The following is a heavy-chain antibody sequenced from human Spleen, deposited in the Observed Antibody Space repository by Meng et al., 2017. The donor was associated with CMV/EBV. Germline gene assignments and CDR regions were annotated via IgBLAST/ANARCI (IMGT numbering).Heavy chain of an antibody. CDR2: ISGSGGST. Sequence: GGSLRFSFAVSGFTFSSYAIGWVRQAPGKGLEWVSAISGSGGSTYYADSVKGRFTISRDNSKNTLYLQMNSLRHEDTAVYYCAKDDYYDSSGYWGQGTLVTVSS. CDR3: AKDDYYDSSGY. J-gene: IGHJ4*02. CDR1: GFTFSSYA. V-gene: IGHV3-23*01. D-gene: IGHD3-22*01.